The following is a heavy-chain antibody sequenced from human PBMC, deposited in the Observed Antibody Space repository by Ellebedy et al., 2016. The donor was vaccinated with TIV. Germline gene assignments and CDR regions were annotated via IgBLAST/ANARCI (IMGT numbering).Heavy chain of an antibody. CDR1: GFTFSSYT. CDR2: ISGSGGST. D-gene: IGHD1/OR15-1a*01. V-gene: IGHV3-23*01. J-gene: IGHJ4*02. Sequence: GGSLRLSXAASGFTFSSYTMRWVRQAPGKGLEWVSDISGSGGSTYYADSVKGRFTISRDNSKNTLYLQMNSLRAEDTAVYYCARDNNGDYWGQGTQVTVSS. CDR3: ARDNNGDY.